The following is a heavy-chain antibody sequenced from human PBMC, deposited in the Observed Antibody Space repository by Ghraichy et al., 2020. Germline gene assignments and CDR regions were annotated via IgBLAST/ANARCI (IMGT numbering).Heavy chain of an antibody. D-gene: IGHD2-2*02. CDR1: GFTFINYG. CDR2: INSVGDST. V-gene: IGHV3-64D*06. Sequence: ESLNISCSASGFTFINYGMNWVRQVPGKGLEYISGINSVGDSTYYADSVKGRFTISRDNSRNTLYLQMSSLRPEDTAVYYCVKGYCGSASCYRTFDPWGQGTLVTVSS. CDR3: VKGYCGSASCYRTFDP. J-gene: IGHJ5*02.